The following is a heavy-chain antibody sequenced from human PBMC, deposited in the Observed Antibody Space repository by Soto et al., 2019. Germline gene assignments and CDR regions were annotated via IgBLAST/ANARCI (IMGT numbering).Heavy chain of an antibody. J-gene: IGHJ4*02. CDR2: INPNSGGT. CDR3: ARVMEYYYDSSGYSRIHFDY. V-gene: IGHV1-2*02. CDR1: GCTFTGYY. D-gene: IGHD3-22*01. Sequence: ASVKVSCKASGCTFTGYYMHWVRQAPGQGLEWMGWINPNSGGTNYAQKFQGRVTMTRDTSISTAYMELSRLRSDDTAVYYCARVMEYYYDSSGYSRIHFDYWGQGTLVTVSS.